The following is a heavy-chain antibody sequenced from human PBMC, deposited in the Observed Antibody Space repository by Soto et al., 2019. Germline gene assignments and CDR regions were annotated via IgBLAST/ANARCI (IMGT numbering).Heavy chain of an antibody. CDR1: GASISSGVYS. CDR3: ARDHLEGKWFDP. V-gene: IGHV4-30-2*01. Sequence: QLQLQESGSGLVRPSQTLSLTCAVSGASISSGVYSWNWIRQPPGKGLEWIGYIYHSGSTLYHPSLKSLVTISVDKTKNQYSLELSSGTAAATAVYYCARDHLEGKWFDPWGQGTLVTVSS. CDR2: IYHSGST. J-gene: IGHJ5*02. D-gene: IGHD3-10*01.